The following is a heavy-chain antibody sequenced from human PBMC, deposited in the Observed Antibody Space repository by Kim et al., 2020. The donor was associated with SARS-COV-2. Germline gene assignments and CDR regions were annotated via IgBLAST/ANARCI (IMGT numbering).Heavy chain of an antibody. D-gene: IGHD7-27*01. Sequence: SETLSLTCTVSGGSISSYYWSWIRQPPGKGLEWIGYIYYSGSTNYNPSLKSRVTISVDTSKNQFSLKLSSVTAADTAVYYCARHRSGVHHPDYWGQGTLVTVSS. CDR2: IYYSGST. CDR1: GGSISSYY. CDR3: ARHRSGVHHPDY. J-gene: IGHJ4*02. V-gene: IGHV4-59*08.